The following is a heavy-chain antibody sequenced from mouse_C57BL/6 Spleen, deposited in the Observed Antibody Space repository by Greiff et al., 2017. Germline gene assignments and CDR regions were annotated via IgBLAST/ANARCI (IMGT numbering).Heavy chain of an antibody. CDR3: TKDLGNYFDAMDY. D-gene: IGHD2-1*01. J-gene: IGHJ4*01. V-gene: IGHV5-9-1*02. CDR2: ISSGGDYI. Sequence: EVHLVESGEGLVTPGGSLKLSCAASGFTFSSYAMSWVRQTPEKRLEWVAYISSGGDYIYYSDTVTGRFTIYRDNARNTLYLQMSSLKSEDTAMYYCTKDLGNYFDAMDYWGKGTSVTVSS. CDR1: GFTFSSYA.